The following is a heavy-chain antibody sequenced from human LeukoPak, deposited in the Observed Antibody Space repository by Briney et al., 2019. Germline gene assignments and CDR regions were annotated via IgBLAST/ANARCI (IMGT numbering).Heavy chain of an antibody. D-gene: IGHD3-10*01. CDR1: GGTFSSYA. CDR2: IIPIFGTA. Sequence: SVKVSGKASGGTFSSYAISWVRQAPGQGLEWMGGIIPIFGTANYAQKFQGRVTITTDESTSTAYMELSSLRSEDTAVYYCARSARYYYGSGSYYPPLYYFDYWGQGTLITVSS. CDR3: ARSARYYYGSGSYYPPLYYFDY. V-gene: IGHV1-69*05. J-gene: IGHJ4*02.